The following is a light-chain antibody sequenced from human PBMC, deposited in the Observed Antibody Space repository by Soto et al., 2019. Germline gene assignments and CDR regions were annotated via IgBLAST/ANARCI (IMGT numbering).Light chain of an antibody. J-gene: IGKJ5*01. Sequence: IVVRISTCAVRLYVGESGTLSFRASQIVTIPVLAWYQQKHGRAPRLLIYGGSRRATGIPDRFSGSGSGTHFTLTFAILEPEDFVLYYCPMYGGPTRCFAQGTKLEIK. CDR1: QIVTIPV. V-gene: IGKV3-20*01. CDR2: GGS. CDR3: PMYGGPTRC.